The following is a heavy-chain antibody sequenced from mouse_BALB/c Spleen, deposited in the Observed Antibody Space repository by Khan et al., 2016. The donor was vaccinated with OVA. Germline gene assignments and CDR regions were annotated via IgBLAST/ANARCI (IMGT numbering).Heavy chain of an antibody. CDR2: ISTGGHYT. J-gene: IGHJ4*01. CDR1: GFTFSSFA. V-gene: IGHV5-9-3*01. D-gene: IGHD2-2*01. CDR3: ARSLVDYYARDY. Sequence: EVELVESGGGVVKPGGSLKLSCSASGFTFSSFAMSWVRQTPEKRLEWVATISTGGHYTFYPDSVKGRFTLSRDNARNTLYLQMGSLRSEDTAMYYCARSLVDYYARDYWGQGTSVTVSS.